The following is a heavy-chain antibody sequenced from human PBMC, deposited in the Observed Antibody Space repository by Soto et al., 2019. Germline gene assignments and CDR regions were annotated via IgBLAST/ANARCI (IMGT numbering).Heavy chain of an antibody. V-gene: IGHV3-23*01. J-gene: IGHJ5*02. D-gene: IGHD4-4*01. CDR2: ISGSGGST. Sequence: PGGSLRLSCAASGFTFSSYAMSWVRQAPGKGLEWVSAISGSGGSTYYADSVKGRFTISRDNSKNTLYLQMNSLRAEDTAVYYCAQHDYSNYEVGNWFDPWGQGTLVTVSS. CDR1: GFTFSSYA. CDR3: AQHDYSNYEVGNWFDP.